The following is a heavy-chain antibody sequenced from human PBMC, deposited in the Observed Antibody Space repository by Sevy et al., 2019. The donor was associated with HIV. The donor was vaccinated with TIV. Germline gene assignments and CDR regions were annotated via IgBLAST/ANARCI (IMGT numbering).Heavy chain of an antibody. Sequence: GGSLRLSCAASGFTVSSYGMHWVRQAPGKGLEWVAVISYDGSNKYYADSVKGRFTISRDNSKNTLYLQMNSLRAEDTAVYYCAKDRRYYDFWRIYYYGMDVWGQGTTVTVSS. CDR2: ISYDGSNK. V-gene: IGHV3-30*18. CDR3: AKDRRYYDFWRIYYYGMDV. CDR1: GFTVSSYG. J-gene: IGHJ6*02. D-gene: IGHD3-3*01.